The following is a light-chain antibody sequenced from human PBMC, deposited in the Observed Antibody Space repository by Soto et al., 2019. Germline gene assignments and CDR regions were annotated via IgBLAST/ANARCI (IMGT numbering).Light chain of an antibody. CDR3: QQYDSLPLT. CDR1: QDISNY. CDR2: DAS. J-gene: IGKJ4*01. V-gene: IGKV1-33*01. Sequence: DIQMTQSPSSLSASVGDRVTITCQASQDISNYLNWYQQKPGKAPKLLVYDASNLETGVPSRFSGSGSGTLFTFTITSLQPEDIGTYYCQQYDSLPLTFGGGTKVDIK.